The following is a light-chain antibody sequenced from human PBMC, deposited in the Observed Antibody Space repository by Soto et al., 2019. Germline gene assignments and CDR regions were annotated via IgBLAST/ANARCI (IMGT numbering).Light chain of an antibody. CDR3: HQFGYSPRT. CDR1: QTVNSDY. CDR2: ATS. V-gene: IGKV3-20*01. J-gene: IGKJ1*01. Sequence: EIVLTQSPGTLSLSPGETATLSCRASQTVNSDYLAWFQQRPGQAPRLLIFATSRRATDIPDRFSGSGSGTDFTLAIRRLEPVDFVVYYCHQFGYSPRTFGQGTKVDIK.